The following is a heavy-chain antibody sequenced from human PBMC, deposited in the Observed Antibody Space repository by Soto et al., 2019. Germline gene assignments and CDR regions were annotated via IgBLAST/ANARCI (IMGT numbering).Heavy chain of an antibody. J-gene: IGHJ4*02. CDR2: IIPILGIA. V-gene: IGHV1-69*02. CDR1: GGTFSSYT. Sequence: QVQLVQSGAEVKKPGSSVKVSCKASGGTFSSYTISWVLQAPGQGLEWMGRIIPILGIANYAHKFQGRVTITADKSTSTAYMELSSLRSEDTAVYYCARASSGELPFDYWGQGPLVTVSS. D-gene: IGHD1-26*01. CDR3: ARASSGELPFDY.